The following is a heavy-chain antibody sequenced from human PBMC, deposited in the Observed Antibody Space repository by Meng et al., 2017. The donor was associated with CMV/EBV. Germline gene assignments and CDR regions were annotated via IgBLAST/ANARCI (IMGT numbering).Heavy chain of an antibody. CDR3: ARCGRYYYDSSGYCDY. Sequence: GQTGRPGDEVKKPGAAVKVSCKASGYTFTSYGISWVRQAPGQGLEWMGWISAYNGNTNYAQKLQGRVTMTTDTSTSTAYMELRSLRSDDTAVYYCARCGRYYYDSSGYCDYWGQGTLVTVSS. CDR2: ISAYNGNT. V-gene: IGHV1-18*01. D-gene: IGHD3-22*01. J-gene: IGHJ4*02. CDR1: GYTFTSYG.